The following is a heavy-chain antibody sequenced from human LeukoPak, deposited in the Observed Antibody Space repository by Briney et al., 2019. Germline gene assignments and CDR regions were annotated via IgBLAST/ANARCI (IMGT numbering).Heavy chain of an antibody. Sequence: PWGSLRLSCAASGFTFSSYAMHWVRQAPGKGLEWVAVISYDGSRKHYGDSVQGRFSISRDNSKNTLYLQMNSLRAEDTAVYYCVKDRLGEAYGMDVWGEGTTVTVSS. CDR1: GFTFSSYA. J-gene: IGHJ6*04. V-gene: IGHV3-30*04. CDR3: VKDRLGEAYGMDV. D-gene: IGHD3-10*01. CDR2: ISYDGSRK.